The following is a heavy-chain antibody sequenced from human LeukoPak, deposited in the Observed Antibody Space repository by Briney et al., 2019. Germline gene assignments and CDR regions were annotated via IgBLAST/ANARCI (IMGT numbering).Heavy chain of an antibody. J-gene: IGHJ4*02. Sequence: AASVKVSCKASGYTFTSYAMHWVRQAPGQRLEWMGWINAGNGNTKYSQKFQGRVTITRDTSASTAYMELSSLRSEDTAVYYCARDRRSSGYYYYFDYWGQGTLVTVSS. CDR3: ARDRRSSGYYYYFDY. V-gene: IGHV1-3*01. CDR2: INAGNGNT. D-gene: IGHD3-22*01. CDR1: GYTFTSYA.